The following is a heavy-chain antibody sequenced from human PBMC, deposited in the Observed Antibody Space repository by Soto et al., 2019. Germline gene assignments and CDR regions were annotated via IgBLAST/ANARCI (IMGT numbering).Heavy chain of an antibody. D-gene: IGHD3-16*02. Sequence: EVQLVESGGGLVKPGGSLRLSCAASGFSLSDSWMGWVRQAPGKGLEWVGLILSSNDGGTTDYAAPVKGRFSISRDDSKNTLYLQMNSLKTEDTAMYFCNTYDYISGSYRIRWAYWGPGTLVTVSS. V-gene: IGHV3-15*01. CDR1: GFSLSDSW. CDR3: NTYDYISGSYRIRWAY. CDR2: ILSSNDGGTT. J-gene: IGHJ4*02.